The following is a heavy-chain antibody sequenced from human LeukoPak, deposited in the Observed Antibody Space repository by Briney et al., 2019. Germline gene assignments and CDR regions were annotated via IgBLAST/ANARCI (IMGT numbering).Heavy chain of an antibody. V-gene: IGHV4-39*01. CDR1: GGSFSSSSYY. Sequence: SETLSLSCTVSGGSFSSSSYYWGWIRQPPGKGLEWSGSIYYSGSTYDNPSLKSRVTISGDTSKNQFSLKLSSVTAADTAVYYCARCGGYCSGGSCYGDAFDIWGQGTMVTVSS. J-gene: IGHJ3*02. CDR3: ARCGGYCSGGSCYGDAFDI. D-gene: IGHD2-15*01. CDR2: IYYSGST.